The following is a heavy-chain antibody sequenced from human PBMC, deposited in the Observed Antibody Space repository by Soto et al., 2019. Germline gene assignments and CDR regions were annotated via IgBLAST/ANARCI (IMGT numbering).Heavy chain of an antibody. CDR2: IYWDDDK. J-gene: IGHJ4*02. V-gene: IGHV2-5*02. CDR3: AHRRTLQALKSIDPYDY. CDR1: GFSVSSTGEG. Sequence: QITLKESGPTLVKPTQTLTLTCTFSGFSVSSTGEGVGWIRQPPGRALEWLALIYWDDDKRYNPSLKNRLAITTDTSRTQVLLIMTNVDPVDTATYYRAHRRTLQALKSIDPYDYWGQGTVVIVSS.